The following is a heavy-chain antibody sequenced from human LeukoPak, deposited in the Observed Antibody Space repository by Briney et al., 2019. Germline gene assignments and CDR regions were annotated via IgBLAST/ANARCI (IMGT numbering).Heavy chain of an antibody. J-gene: IGHJ4*02. D-gene: IGHD3-22*01. CDR2: ITSSSSYA. CDR1: GFTFSTYN. Sequence: GGSLRLSCEASGFTFSTYNMNWVRQAPGKRLEWVSSITSSSSYAFYADSVKGRFTISRDNAKSSLYLQMNNLRAEDTAVYYCARAPGTMIVVDYWGQGTLVTVSS. V-gene: IGHV3-21*01. CDR3: ARAPGTMIVVDY.